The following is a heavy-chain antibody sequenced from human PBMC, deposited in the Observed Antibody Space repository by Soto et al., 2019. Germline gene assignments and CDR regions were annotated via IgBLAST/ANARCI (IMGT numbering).Heavy chain of an antibody. D-gene: IGHD3-3*01. V-gene: IGHV3-64*01. CDR2: ISSNGGST. CDR1: GFTFSSYA. Sequence: EVQLVESGGGLVQPGGSLRLSCAASGFTFSSYAMHWVRQAPGKGLEYVSAISSNGGSTYYANSVKGRFTISRDNSKNPLYLQMGSLRAENMAVYYCARSKDNFWSGYYTFDHWGQGTQVTVSS. CDR3: ARSKDNFWSGYYTFDH. J-gene: IGHJ4*02.